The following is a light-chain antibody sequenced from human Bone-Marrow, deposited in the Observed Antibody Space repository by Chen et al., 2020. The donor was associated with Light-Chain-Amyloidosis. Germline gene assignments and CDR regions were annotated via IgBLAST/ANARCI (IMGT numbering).Light chain of an antibody. V-gene: IGLV3-25*03. CDR3: QSADSSGTYEVI. CDR2: RDT. J-gene: IGLJ2*01. CDR1: DLPTKY. Sequence: SSELTQPPSVSVYPGQTARITCSGDDLPTKYAYWYQQKPGQAPVLVIDRDTERPAGLSERFSGSSSGTTATLTISGVQAEDEADYHCQSADSSGTYEVIFGGGTKLTVL.